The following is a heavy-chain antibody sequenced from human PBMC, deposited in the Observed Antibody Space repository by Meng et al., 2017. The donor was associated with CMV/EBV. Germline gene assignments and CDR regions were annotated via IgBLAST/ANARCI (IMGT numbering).Heavy chain of an antibody. J-gene: IGHJ5*02. CDR3: ARGGNWFDP. CDR2: SNHCVST. Sequence: HPWGAGSLKPSETLSPTCGVYGGSFSVSSWSWIRQPPGKCLAGIGESNHCVSTNYNPSLKSRVTISVDTSKNQFSLNLSSVTAADTAVYYCARGGNWFDPWGQGTLVTVSS. V-gene: IGHV4-34*01. CDR1: GGSFSVSS.